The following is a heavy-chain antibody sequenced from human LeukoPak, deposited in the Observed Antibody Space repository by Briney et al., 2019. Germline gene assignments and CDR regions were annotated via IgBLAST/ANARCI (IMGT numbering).Heavy chain of an antibody. CDR2: ISYDGSNK. J-gene: IGHJ3*02. V-gene: IGHV3-30-3*01. D-gene: IGHD3-22*01. CDR1: GFTFSSYA. Sequence: GGSLRLSCAASGFTFSSYAMHWVRQAPGKGLEWVAVISYDGSNKYYADSVKGRFTISRDNSKSTLYLQMNSLRAEDTAVYYCARGRITMIVVGDDAFDIWGQGTMVTVSS. CDR3: ARGRITMIVVGDDAFDI.